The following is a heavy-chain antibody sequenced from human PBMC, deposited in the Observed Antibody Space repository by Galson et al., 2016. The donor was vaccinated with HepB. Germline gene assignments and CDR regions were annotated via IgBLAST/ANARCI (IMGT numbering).Heavy chain of an antibody. D-gene: IGHD3-10*01. J-gene: IGHJ6*02. V-gene: IGHV4-59*01. Sequence: SETLSLTCTVSGASISSYHWSWIRQSPGKGLEWNAYFYYSGSTNYNPSLKSRVAISVVTSKNELILRLSSVTAADTAVYYCARDRVDSYGSGSSYNRPGGMDVWGQGTTVTVSS. CDR1: GASISSYH. CDR3: ARDRVDSYGSGSSYNRPGGMDV. CDR2: FYYSGST.